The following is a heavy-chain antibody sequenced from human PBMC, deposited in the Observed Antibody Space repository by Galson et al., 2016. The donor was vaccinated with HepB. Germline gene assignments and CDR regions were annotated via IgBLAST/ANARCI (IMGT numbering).Heavy chain of an antibody. Sequence: SLRLSCAASGFTFRSYGMHWVRQAPGKGLEWVAVIWYDGSNKYYADSVKGRFTISRDNSKNTLYLQMNSLRAEDTAVYYCAGEGSGWLQLREGHFDLWGRGTLVTVSS. J-gene: IGHJ2*01. CDR2: IWYDGSNK. CDR1: GFTFRSYG. D-gene: IGHD5-24*01. V-gene: IGHV3-33*01. CDR3: AGEGSGWLQLREGHFDL.